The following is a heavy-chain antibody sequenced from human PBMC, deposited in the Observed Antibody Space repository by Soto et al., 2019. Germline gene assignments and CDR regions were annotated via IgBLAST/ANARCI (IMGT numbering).Heavy chain of an antibody. D-gene: IGHD4-17*01. Sequence: GGSLRLSCAASGFTFSSGAMSWVRQAPGKGLEWVSAISGNGVNTYYADSVKGRFTISRDNSKNTLYLQMNSLRAEDTAVYYCAKRSIYGGPDYWGQGTLVTVSS. CDR3: AKRSIYGGPDY. CDR2: ISGNGVNT. V-gene: IGHV3-23*01. J-gene: IGHJ4*02. CDR1: GFTFSSGA.